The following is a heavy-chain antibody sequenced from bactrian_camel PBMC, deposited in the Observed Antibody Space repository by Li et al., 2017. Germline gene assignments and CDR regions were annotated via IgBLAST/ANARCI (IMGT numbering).Heavy chain of an antibody. Sequence: DVQLVESGGGSAQPGGSLRLSCAASGFTFSNYAMNWVRQAPGKGLEWVAVINSYGESTYIADSVKGRFTISRDNAKNTVYLQLNSLKTEDMAIYYCAKGWGYSDYVRVPGVYYAMDYWGKGTQVTVS. CDR1: GFTFSNYA. J-gene: IGHJ7*01. V-gene: IGHV3S40*01. D-gene: IGHD4*01. CDR2: INSYGEST.